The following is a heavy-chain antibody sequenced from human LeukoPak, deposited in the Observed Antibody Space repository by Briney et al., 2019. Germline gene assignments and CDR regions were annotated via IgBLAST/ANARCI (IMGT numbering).Heavy chain of an antibody. D-gene: IGHD3-10*01. CDR2: IYHSGST. Sequence: SQTLSLTCAVSGGSISSDGYSWCWIRQPPGKGLEWIGYIYHSGSTSYNPSLKSRVTISVDRSKSQFSLKLSSVTAADTAVYYCARLMDYYGSGSYYLKDLSPGFDYWGQGTLVTVSS. CDR1: GGSISSDGYS. J-gene: IGHJ4*02. CDR3: ARLMDYYGSGSYYLKDLSPGFDY. V-gene: IGHV4-30-2*01.